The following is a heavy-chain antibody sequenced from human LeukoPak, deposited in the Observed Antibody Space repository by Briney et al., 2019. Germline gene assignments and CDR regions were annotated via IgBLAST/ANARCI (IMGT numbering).Heavy chain of an antibody. Sequence: ASVKVSCKASGYTFTGCYMHWVRQAPGQGLEWMGWINPNSGGANYAQKFQGRVTMTRDTSISTAYMELSRLRSDDTAVYYCAREDYGDTGWFDPWGQGTLVTVSS. CDR1: GYTFTGCY. V-gene: IGHV1-2*02. D-gene: IGHD4-17*01. J-gene: IGHJ5*02. CDR2: INPNSGGA. CDR3: AREDYGDTGWFDP.